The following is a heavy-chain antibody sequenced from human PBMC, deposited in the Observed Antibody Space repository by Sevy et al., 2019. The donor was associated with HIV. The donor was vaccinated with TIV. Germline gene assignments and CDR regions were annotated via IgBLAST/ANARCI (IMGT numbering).Heavy chain of an antibody. Sequence: GGSLRLSCAASGFSLTTSDMHWVRQAPGKGLEWVSGISGGGETTYYADSVKGRFTISRDSSKNTVYLQMNSLRGEDTALYYCAKGQPYASFYFDYWGQGTMVTVSS. J-gene: IGHJ4*02. V-gene: IGHV3-23*01. D-gene: IGHD4-17*01. CDR3: AKGQPYASFYFDY. CDR2: ISGGGETT. CDR1: GFSLTTSD.